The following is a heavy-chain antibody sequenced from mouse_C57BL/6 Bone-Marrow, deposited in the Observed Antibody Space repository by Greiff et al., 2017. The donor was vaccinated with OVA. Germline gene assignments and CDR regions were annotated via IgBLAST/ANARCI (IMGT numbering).Heavy chain of an antibody. V-gene: IGHV1-61*01. D-gene: IGHD1-1*01. CDR3: ARDYYGTTWFAD. Sequence: VQLQQPGAELVRPGSSVKLSCKASGYTFTSYWLDWVKQRPGQGLEWIGNIYPSDSETHYNQKFKDKATLTVDKSSSTAYMQLSSLTSEDSAVYYCARDYYGTTWFADWGQGTLVTVSA. J-gene: IGHJ3*01. CDR2: IYPSDSET. CDR1: GYTFTSYW.